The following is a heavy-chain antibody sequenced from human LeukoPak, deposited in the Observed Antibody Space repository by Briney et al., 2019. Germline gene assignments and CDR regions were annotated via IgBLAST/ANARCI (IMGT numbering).Heavy chain of an antibody. J-gene: IGHJ3*02. CDR3: ARDPQYYYDSSGYAFDI. CDR1: GYTFTGYY. CDR2: IDPSGGTT. Sequence: ASVKVSCKASGYTFTGYYMHWVRQAPGQGLEWMGIIDPSGGTTSYAQKFQGRVTMTRDMSTSTVYMELSSLRSEDTAVYYCARDPQYYYDSSGYAFDIWGQGTMVTVSS. D-gene: IGHD3-22*01. V-gene: IGHV1-46*01.